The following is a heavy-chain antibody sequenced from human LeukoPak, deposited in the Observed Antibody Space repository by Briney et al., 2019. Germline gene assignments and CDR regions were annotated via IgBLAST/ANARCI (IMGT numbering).Heavy chain of an antibody. D-gene: IGHD6-13*01. CDR1: GDSVSSNSAA. J-gene: IGHJ4*02. V-gene: IGHV6-1*01. CDR2: TYYRSKWYN. CDR3: ASGNSSSWYLLDY. Sequence: SQTLSLTCAISGDSVSSNSAAWNWIRQSPSRGLEWLGRTYYRSKWYNDYAVSVKSRITINPDTSKNQFSLQLNSVTPEDTVVYYCASGNSSSWYLLDYWGQGTLVTVSS.